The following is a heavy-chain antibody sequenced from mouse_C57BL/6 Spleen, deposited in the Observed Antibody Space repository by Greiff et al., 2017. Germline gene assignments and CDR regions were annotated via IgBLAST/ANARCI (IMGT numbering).Heavy chain of an antibody. Sequence: EVHLVESGGGLVKPGGSLKLSCAASGFTFSSYAMSWVRQTPEKRLEWVATISDGGSYTYYPDNVKGRFTISRDNAKNNLYLQMSHLKSEDTAMYYCARGGLRGRYAMDYWGQGTSVTVSS. V-gene: IGHV5-4*01. CDR2: ISDGGSYT. D-gene: IGHD2-4*01. J-gene: IGHJ4*01. CDR1: GFTFSSYA. CDR3: ARGGLRGRYAMDY.